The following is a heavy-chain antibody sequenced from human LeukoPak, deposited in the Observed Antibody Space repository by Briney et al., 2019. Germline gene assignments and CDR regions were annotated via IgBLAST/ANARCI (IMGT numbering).Heavy chain of an antibody. CDR2: IIPIFGTA. CDR1: GGTFSSYA. CDR3: ARDLLVRGVSTSSDY. D-gene: IGHD3-10*01. J-gene: IGHJ4*02. V-gene: IGHV1-69*05. Sequence: SVKVSCKASGGTFSSYAISWVRQAPGQGLEWMGRIIPIFGTANYAQKFQGRVTITTDESKSTAYMELRSLRSEDTAVYYCARDLLVRGVSTSSDYWGQGTLVTVSS.